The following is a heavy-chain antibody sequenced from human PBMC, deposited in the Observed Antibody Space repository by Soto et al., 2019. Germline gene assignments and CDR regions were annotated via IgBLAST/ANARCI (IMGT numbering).Heavy chain of an antibody. CDR2: ISANNGDT. J-gene: IGHJ4*02. V-gene: IGHV1-18*01. Sequence: ASVKVSCKASGYTFTTYGITWVRQAPGHALEWMGWISANNGDTDYAQKLQDRVTMTTDTSTSTAYMELRSLGSDDTAVYYRARVKNAYDSSGRWYSDSWGQGTLVTVSS. CDR3: ARVKNAYDSSGRWYSDS. CDR1: GYTFTTYG. D-gene: IGHD3-22*01.